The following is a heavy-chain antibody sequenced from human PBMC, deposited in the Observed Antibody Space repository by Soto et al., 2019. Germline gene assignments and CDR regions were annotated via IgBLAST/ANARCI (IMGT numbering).Heavy chain of an antibody. Sequence: QVQLVQSGGEVKKPGASVKVSCKASGYTFTSYGISWVGQAPGQGLEWMGRISAYNGNTNYSQKLQGRVTMTTDTSTSTAYLELRSLSSDDTAVYYCARVVGALGHWFEPWGQGTLVTVSS. J-gene: IGHJ5*02. V-gene: IGHV1-18*01. CDR2: ISAYNGNT. D-gene: IGHD2-15*01. CDR3: ARVVGALGHWFEP. CDR1: GYTFTSYG.